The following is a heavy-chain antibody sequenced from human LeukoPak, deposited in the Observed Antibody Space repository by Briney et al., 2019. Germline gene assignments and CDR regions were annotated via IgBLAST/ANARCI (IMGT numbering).Heavy chain of an antibody. V-gene: IGHV4-39*07. CDR1: GGSISSSSYY. Sequence: SETLSLTCTVSGGSISSSSYYWGWIRQPPGKGLEWIGSIYYSGSTYYNPSLKSRVTISVDTSKNQFSLKLSSVTAADTAVYYCARVGGSSWGGVPDAFDIWGQGTMVTVSS. D-gene: IGHD6-13*01. CDR3: ARVGGSSWGGVPDAFDI. J-gene: IGHJ3*02. CDR2: IYYSGST.